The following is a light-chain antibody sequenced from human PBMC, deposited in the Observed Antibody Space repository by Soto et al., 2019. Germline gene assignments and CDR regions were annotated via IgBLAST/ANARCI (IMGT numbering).Light chain of an antibody. J-gene: IGKJ4*01. V-gene: IGKV1-12*01. CDR2: AAS. Sequence: TITCRASQGISSWLAWYQQKPGKAPKLLIYAASSLQSGVPSRFSGSGSGKDFTLTIGMLQPQAFATAYRIYWTSSPAPIAEGTKVDIK. CDR1: QGISSW. CDR3: IYWTSSPAP.